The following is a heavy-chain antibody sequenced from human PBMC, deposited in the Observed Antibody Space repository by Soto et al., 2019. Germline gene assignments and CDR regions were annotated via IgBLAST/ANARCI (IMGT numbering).Heavy chain of an antibody. CDR2: INSDGSST. CDR1: GFTFSSYW. CDR3: ARGVRIAAAGTSDY. Sequence: GGSLRLSCAASGFTFSSYWMHWVRQAPGKGLVWVSRINSDGSSTSYADSVKGRFTISRDNAKNTLSLQMNSLRAEDTAVYYCARGVRIAAAGTSDYWGQGTLVTVSS. V-gene: IGHV3-74*01. J-gene: IGHJ4*02. D-gene: IGHD6-13*01.